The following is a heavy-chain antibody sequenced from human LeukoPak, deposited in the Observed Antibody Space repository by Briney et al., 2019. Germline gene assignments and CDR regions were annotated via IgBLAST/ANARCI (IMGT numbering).Heavy chain of an antibody. V-gene: IGHV6-1*01. CDR2: TYYRSKWNN. CDR1: GDSVSSNSVA. CDR3: ARERYYFDY. J-gene: IGHJ4*02. Sequence: SQTLSLTCAISGDSVSSNSVAWNWIRQSPSRGLEWLGRTYYRSKWNNEYAESVRSRITINPDTSKNQFSLQLDSVTPEDTAVYYCARERYYFDYWGQGTLVTVSP.